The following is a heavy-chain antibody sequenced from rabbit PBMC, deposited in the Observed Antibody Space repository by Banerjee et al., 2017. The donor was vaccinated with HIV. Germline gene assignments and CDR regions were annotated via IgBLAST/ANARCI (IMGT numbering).Heavy chain of an antibody. D-gene: IGHD1-1*01. V-gene: IGHV1S47*01. Sequence: QEQLVESGGGLVTLGGSLKLSCMASGIDFSSYAISWVRQAPGKGLEWIGCIYAGDGSTDYASWVNGRFTISLDNAQNTVSLQMTSLTVADTATYFCASSVRYEWYFNLWGQGTLVTVS. CDR3: ASSVRYEWYFNL. CDR2: IYAGDGST. J-gene: IGHJ4*01. CDR1: GIDFSSYA.